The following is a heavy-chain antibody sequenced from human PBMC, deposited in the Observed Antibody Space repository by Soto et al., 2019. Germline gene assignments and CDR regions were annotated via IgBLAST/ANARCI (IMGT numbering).Heavy chain of an antibody. D-gene: IGHD3-16*01. CDR2: IYHTGST. CDR1: GGSISSYY. V-gene: IGHV4-59*01. J-gene: IGHJ6*03. CDR3: AGGITYYYYYIHL. Sequence: SETLSLTCTVSGGSISSYYWSWIRQPPGKGLEWIGYIYHTGSTNYNPSLKSRVTISVDTTRSQFSLRLSSVTAADTAVYYCAGGITYYYYYIHLWGKGTAVTVSS.